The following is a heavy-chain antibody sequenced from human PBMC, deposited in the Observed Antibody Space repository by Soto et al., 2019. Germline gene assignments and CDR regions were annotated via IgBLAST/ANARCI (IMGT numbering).Heavy chain of an antibody. CDR1: GYTFTSYY. CDR3: ARDRGSWAGAHIPIRVRGMDV. Sequence: QVQLVQSGAEVKKPGASVKVSCKASGYTFTSYYMHWVRQAPGQGLEWMGIINPSGGSTSYAQKFQGRVTMTRDTSTSTVYMELSSLRSEDTAVYYCARDRGSWAGAHIPIRVRGMDVWGQGTTVTVSS. CDR2: INPSGGST. V-gene: IGHV1-46*01. D-gene: IGHD2-2*02. J-gene: IGHJ6*02.